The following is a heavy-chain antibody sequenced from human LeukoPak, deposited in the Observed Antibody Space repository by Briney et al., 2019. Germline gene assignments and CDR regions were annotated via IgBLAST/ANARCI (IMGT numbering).Heavy chain of an antibody. Sequence: GGSLRLSCAASGFSVSSNYMNWVRQAPGKGLEWVSYISSSGSTIYYADSVKGRFTISRDNAKNSLYLQMNSLRAEDTAVYYCARDPLGSGTIDYWGQGTLVTVSS. CDR2: ISSSGSTI. CDR1: GFSVSSNY. V-gene: IGHV3-11*01. D-gene: IGHD1-26*01. CDR3: ARDPLGSGTIDY. J-gene: IGHJ4*02.